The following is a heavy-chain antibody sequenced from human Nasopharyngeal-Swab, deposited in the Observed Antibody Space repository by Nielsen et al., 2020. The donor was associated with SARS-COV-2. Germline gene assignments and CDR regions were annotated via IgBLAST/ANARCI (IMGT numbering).Heavy chain of an antibody. CDR2: IYYSGST. Sequence: SETLSLTCTVSGGSISSYYWSWIRQPPGKGLEWIGYIYYSGSTNYNPSLKSRVTISVDTSKNQFSLKLSSVTAADTAVYYCARGPHHGGFDYWGQGILVTVSS. CDR1: GGSISSYY. V-gene: IGHV4-59*13. J-gene: IGHJ4*02. CDR3: ARGPHHGGFDY. D-gene: IGHD3-16*01.